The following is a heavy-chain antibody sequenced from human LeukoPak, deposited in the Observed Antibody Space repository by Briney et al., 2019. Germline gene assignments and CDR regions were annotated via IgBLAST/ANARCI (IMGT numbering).Heavy chain of an antibody. Sequence: ASVKVSCKASGYTFTDYYMHWVRQAPGQGLEWMGWINPSSGGTNYAQKFQGRVTMTTDTSMSTAYMELSRLTSDDTAVYYCARAGGRSWFDPWGQGTLVTVSS. V-gene: IGHV1-2*02. CDR3: ARAGGRSWFDP. J-gene: IGHJ5*02. CDR1: GYTFTDYY. CDR2: INPSSGGT.